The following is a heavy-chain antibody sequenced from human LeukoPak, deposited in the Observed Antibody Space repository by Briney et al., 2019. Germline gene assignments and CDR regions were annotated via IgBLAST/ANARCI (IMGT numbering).Heavy chain of an antibody. CDR1: GFTFSSYV. CDR2: ISGSGAST. Sequence: PGGSLRLSCAASGFTFSSYVMSWVRQAPGKGLEWVSVISGSGASTYYADSVKGRFTISRDNSKNTLYLQMNSLRAEDTAVYYCAKVRFGVTARYYFDYWGQGTLVTVSS. D-gene: IGHD3-10*01. CDR3: AKVRFGVTARYYFDY. V-gene: IGHV3-23*01. J-gene: IGHJ4*02.